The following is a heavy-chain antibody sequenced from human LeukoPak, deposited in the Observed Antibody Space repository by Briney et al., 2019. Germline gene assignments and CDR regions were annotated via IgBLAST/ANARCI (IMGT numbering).Heavy chain of an antibody. CDR3: ANDYGDYEVYFDY. CDR2: ISGSGGST. J-gene: IGHJ4*02. CDR1: VLIFSNYA. D-gene: IGHD4-17*01. Sequence: GGSLRLSCAASVLIFSNYAMSWVRQAPGKGLEWVSAISGSGGSTYYADSVKGRFTISRDNSKSTLYLQMDSLRAEDTAIYYCANDYGDYEVYFDYWGQGTLVTVSS. V-gene: IGHV3-23*01.